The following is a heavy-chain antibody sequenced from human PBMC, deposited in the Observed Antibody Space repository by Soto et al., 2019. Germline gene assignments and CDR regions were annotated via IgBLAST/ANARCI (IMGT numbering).Heavy chain of an antibody. Sequence: EVQLLESGGGLVQPGGSLRFSCAASGFTFSSYAMSWVRQAPGKGLEWVSLITGGSDGTTYYPDSVKGRFTISRDNSKNTLYLKMNSLRADDTAVYYCAKLRGDRGGAFDIWGQGTMVTVSS. CDR3: AKLRGDRGGAFDI. CDR1: GFTFSSYA. V-gene: IGHV3-23*01. CDR2: ITGGSDGTT. J-gene: IGHJ3*02. D-gene: IGHD2-21*01.